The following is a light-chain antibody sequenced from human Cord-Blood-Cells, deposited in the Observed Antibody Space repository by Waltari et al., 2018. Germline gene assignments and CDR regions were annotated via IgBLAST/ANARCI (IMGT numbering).Light chain of an antibody. Sequence: QYALTQPRSVSGSPGQSVPISCPGTRSDVGGYNYVSWYQQHPGKAPKLMMYAVIKWPSGVPDRFSGSKSGNTASLTISGLQAEDEADYYCCSYAGSYTFVFGTGTKVTVL. CDR3: CSYAGSYTFV. CDR1: RSDVGGYNY. V-gene: IGLV2-11*01. J-gene: IGLJ1*01. CDR2: AVI.